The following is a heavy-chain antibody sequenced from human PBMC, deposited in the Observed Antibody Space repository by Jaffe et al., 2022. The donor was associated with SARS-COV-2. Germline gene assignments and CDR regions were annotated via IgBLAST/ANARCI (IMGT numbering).Heavy chain of an antibody. CDR1: GGSITSGTYY. CDR2: IYDSGGT. D-gene: IGHD2-21*01. CDR3: ARDDVVGNWFDP. Sequence: QVQLQESGPGLVKPSQTLSLTCTVSGGSITSGTYYWSWIRQPAGKGLEWIGRIYDSGGTNYNPSLRSRVTISVDTSKNQFSLKLSSVTAADTAVYYCARDDVVGNWFDPWGQGTLVTVSS. J-gene: IGHJ5*02. V-gene: IGHV4-61*02.